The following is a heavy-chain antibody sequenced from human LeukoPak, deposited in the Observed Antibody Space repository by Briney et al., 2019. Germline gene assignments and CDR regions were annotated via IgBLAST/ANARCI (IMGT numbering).Heavy chain of an antibody. Sequence: VASVKVSCKVSGYTFTSYYMHWVRQAPGQGLEWMGIINPSGGSTSYAQKFQGRVTMTRDTSTSTVYMELSSLRSEDTAVYYCARDGDYETPYYYYYMDVWGKGTTVTVSS. J-gene: IGHJ6*03. CDR2: INPSGGST. CDR3: ARDGDYETPYYYYYMDV. D-gene: IGHD4-17*01. V-gene: IGHV1-46*01. CDR1: GYTFTSYY.